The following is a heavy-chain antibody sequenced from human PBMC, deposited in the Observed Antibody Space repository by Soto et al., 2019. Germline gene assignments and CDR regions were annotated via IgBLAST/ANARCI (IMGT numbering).Heavy chain of an antibody. J-gene: IGHJ4*02. CDR1: GYTFTNYG. Sequence: QVQLVQSGAEVKKPGASVKVSCKASGYTFTNYGISWVRQAPGQELEWMGWISAYNGNTKYAQKLQGRVTMTTATXXXXXXXXXXXXXXXXXXXXXXAXXXXIFDYWGQGTLVTVSS. V-gene: IGHV1-18*01. CDR3: AXXXXIFDY. CDR2: ISAYNGNT.